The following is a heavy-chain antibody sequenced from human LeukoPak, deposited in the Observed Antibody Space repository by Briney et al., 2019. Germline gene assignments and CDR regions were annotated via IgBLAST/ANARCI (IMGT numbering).Heavy chain of an antibody. Sequence: GGSLRLSCAASGFTFSSYAMHWVRQAPGKGLEWVAVIPYDGSNNYYADSVKGRFTISRDNSKNTLYLQMNSLRAEDTAVYYCANPWVLYYWGQGTLVTVSS. D-gene: IGHD2/OR15-2a*01. V-gene: IGHV3-30-3*01. CDR1: GFTFSSYA. CDR3: ANPWVLYY. J-gene: IGHJ4*02. CDR2: IPYDGSNN.